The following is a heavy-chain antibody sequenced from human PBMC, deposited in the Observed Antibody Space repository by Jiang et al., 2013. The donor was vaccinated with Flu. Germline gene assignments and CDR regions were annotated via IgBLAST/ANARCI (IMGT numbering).Heavy chain of an antibody. J-gene: IGHJ6*02. Sequence: ASVKVSCKASGYTFTSYAMHWVRQAPGQRLEWMGWINAGNGNTKYSQKLQGRVTITRDTSASTAYMELSSLRSEDTAVYYCARGEYYDFWSGYPFGYYYYGMDVWGQGTTVTVSS. CDR3: ARGEYYDFWSGYPFGYYYYGMDV. D-gene: IGHD3-3*01. V-gene: IGHV1-3*01. CDR2: INAGNGNT. CDR1: GYTFTSYA.